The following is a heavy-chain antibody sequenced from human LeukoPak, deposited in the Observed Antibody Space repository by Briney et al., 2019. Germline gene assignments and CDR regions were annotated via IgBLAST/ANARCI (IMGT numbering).Heavy chain of an antibody. CDR2: IYYSGST. V-gene: IGHV4-39*01. Sequence: SETLSLTCTVSGGSISNYYWGWIRQPPGKGLEWIGTIYYSGSTYYNPSLKSRVTIPVDTSKNQFSLKLSSVTASDTAVYYCARLRWYSGSYYFDYWGQGTLVTVSS. CDR1: GGSISNYY. D-gene: IGHD1-26*01. J-gene: IGHJ4*02. CDR3: ARLRWYSGSYYFDY.